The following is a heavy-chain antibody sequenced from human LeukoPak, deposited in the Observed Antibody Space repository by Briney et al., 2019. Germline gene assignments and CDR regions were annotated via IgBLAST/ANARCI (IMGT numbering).Heavy chain of an antibody. CDR2: IYYSGST. D-gene: IGHD3-16*01. CDR3: ARGWGYFDY. CDR1: GGSISSYY. Sequence: PSETLSLTCTVSGGSISSYYWSWIRQPPGKGLEWIGYIYYSGSTNYNPSLKSRVTISVDTSKNQFSLKPSSVTAADTAVYYCARGWGYFDYWGQGTLVTVSS. V-gene: IGHV4-59*01. J-gene: IGHJ4*02.